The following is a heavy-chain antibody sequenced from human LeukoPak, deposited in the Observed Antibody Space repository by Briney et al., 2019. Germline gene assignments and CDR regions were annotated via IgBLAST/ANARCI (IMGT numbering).Heavy chain of an antibody. Sequence: PSETLSLTCTVSGGSISSNSYYWGWIRQPPGKGLEWIGSIYYSGSTYYNPSLKSRVTISVDTSKNQFSLKLSSVTAADTAVYYCARDRATPFTPQEYFQHWGQGTLVTVSS. CDR1: GGSISSNSYY. CDR3: ARDRATPFTPQEYFQH. J-gene: IGHJ1*01. D-gene: IGHD1-26*01. V-gene: IGHV4-39*02. CDR2: IYYSGST.